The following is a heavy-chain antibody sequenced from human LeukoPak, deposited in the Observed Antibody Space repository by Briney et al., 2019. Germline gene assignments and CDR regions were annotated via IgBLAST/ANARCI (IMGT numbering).Heavy chain of an antibody. Sequence: ASVKVSCKSSGYTLTSYCMYWVRQAPGQGLEWMGIINPSGGSTSYAQKFQGRVTMTRDTSTSTVYMELSSLRSEDTAVYYCARDSGMVRGTVYYWGQGTLVTVSS. CDR1: GYTLTSYC. J-gene: IGHJ4*02. V-gene: IGHV1-46*01. CDR2: INPSGGST. D-gene: IGHD3-10*01. CDR3: ARDSGMVRGTVYY.